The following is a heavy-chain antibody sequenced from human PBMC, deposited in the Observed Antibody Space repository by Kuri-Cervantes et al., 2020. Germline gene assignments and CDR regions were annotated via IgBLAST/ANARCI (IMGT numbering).Heavy chain of an antibody. Sequence: GESLKISCAASGFTFSSYDMHWVRQATGKGLEWVSAIGTAGDTYYPGSVKGRFTISRDNAKNSLYLQMNSLRAEDTAVYYCATRNDDLWGWGQGTLVTVSS. J-gene: IGHJ4*02. V-gene: IGHV3-13*01. CDR3: ATRNDDLWG. D-gene: IGHD3-3*01. CDR2: IGTAGDT. CDR1: GFTFSSYD.